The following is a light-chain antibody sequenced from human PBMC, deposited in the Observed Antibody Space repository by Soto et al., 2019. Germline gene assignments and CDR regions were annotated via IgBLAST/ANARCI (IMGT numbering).Light chain of an antibody. CDR2: AAS. CDR1: QSISSY. J-gene: IGKJ4*01. Sequence: DIQMTQSPSSLSASVGDRVTITCRARQSISSYLNWYQQKPGKAPKLLIYAASSLQSGVPSRFSGSGSGTDLTLTISSLQPEDFATDYCQQSYSTPLTFGGGTKVEIK. CDR3: QQSYSTPLT. V-gene: IGKV1-39*01.